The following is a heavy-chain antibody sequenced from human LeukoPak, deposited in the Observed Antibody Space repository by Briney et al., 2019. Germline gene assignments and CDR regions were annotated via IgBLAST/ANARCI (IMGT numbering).Heavy chain of an antibody. V-gene: IGHV1-18*01. CDR1: GYTFTSYG. CDR2: ISAYNGNT. J-gene: IGHJ4*02. Sequence: APVKVSCKASGYTFTSYGIGWVRQAPGQGLEWMGWISAYNGNTNYAQKLQGRVTMTTDTSTSTAYMELRSLRSDDTAVYYCARDGKWELLPGFDYWGQGTLVTVSS. D-gene: IGHD1-26*01. CDR3: ARDGKWELLPGFDY.